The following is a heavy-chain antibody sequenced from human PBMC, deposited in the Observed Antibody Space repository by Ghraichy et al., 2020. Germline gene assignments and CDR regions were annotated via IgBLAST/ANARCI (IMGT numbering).Heavy chain of an antibody. CDR2: ISAYNGNT. D-gene: IGHD6-13*01. CDR3: ARSLRRGAAGNNSGRIGAFDI. V-gene: IGHV1-18*01. CDR1: GYTFTSYG. J-gene: IGHJ3*02. Sequence: ASVKVSCKASGYTFTSYGISWVRQAPGQGLEWMGWISAYNGNTNYAQKLQGRVTMTTDTSTSTAYMELRSLRSDDTAVYYCARSLRRGAAGNNSGRIGAFDIWGQGTMVTVSS.